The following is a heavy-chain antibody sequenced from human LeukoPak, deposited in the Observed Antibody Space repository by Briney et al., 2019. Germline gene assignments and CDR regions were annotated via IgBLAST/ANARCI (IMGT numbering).Heavy chain of an antibody. D-gene: IGHD5-12*01. V-gene: IGHV5-51*01. J-gene: IGHJ4*02. CDR3: ARFYGGYVGYYFDY. Sequence: GESLKISCQTSGYTFDTYWIAWVRQMPGKGLEWMGIIYPSASYIKYSPSFEGQVNISADMSTSIAYLQWSSRKASDTAIYYCARFYGGYVGYYFDYWGQGTLVTVSS. CDR1: GYTFDTYW. CDR2: IYPSASYI.